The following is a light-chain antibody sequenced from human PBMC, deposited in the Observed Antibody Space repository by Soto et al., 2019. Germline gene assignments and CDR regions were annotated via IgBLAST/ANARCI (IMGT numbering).Light chain of an antibody. Sequence: EIVLTQSPATLSLSPGERATLSCRASQSVSSYLAWYQQKPGQAPRLLIYDASNRATGIPARFSGSGSGTDSTLTISSLEPEDFAVYYCQQRSNWLYTFAQGAKLEIK. J-gene: IGKJ2*01. CDR2: DAS. CDR3: QQRSNWLYT. V-gene: IGKV3-11*01. CDR1: QSVSSY.